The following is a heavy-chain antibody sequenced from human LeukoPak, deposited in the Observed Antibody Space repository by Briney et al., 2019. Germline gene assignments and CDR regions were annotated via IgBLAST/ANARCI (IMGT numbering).Heavy chain of an antibody. CDR3: ARDRSRFYY. V-gene: IGHV3-23*01. Sequence: GGSLRLSCAASGFTFSGYAMSWVRQAPGKGLEWVSVISGSGGSTYYADSVKGRFTISRDNAKKSLYLQMNSLRAEDTAVYYCARDRSRFYYWGQGTPVTVSS. CDR2: ISGSGGST. J-gene: IGHJ4*02. D-gene: IGHD1-14*01. CDR1: GFTFSGYA.